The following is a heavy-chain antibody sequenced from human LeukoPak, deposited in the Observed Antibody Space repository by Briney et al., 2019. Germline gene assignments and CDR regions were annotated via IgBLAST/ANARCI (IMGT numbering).Heavy chain of an antibody. CDR1: GFAFSNYW. D-gene: IGHD3-10*01. CDR3: ARDKKSGESSEIDY. CDR2: INRDGSTT. J-gene: IGHJ4*02. Sequence: GGSLRLSCAASGFAFSNYWVHWVRQAPGKGLVRVSRINRDGSTTNYADSVKGRFTVSRDNAKNTLNLQMNSLRAEDTAVYYCARDKKSGESSEIDYWGQGTLVTVSS. V-gene: IGHV3-74*01.